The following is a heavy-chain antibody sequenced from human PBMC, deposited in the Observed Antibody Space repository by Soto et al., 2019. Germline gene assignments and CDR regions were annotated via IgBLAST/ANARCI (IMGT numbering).Heavy chain of an antibody. CDR2: IYYSGST. J-gene: IGHJ6*02. V-gene: IGHV4-39*01. CDR3: ARGPSSDSGIYYYYGMDV. D-gene: IGHD3-10*01. Sequence: SETLSLTCTVSGGSISGSSYYWGWIRQPPGKGLEWIGSIYYSGSTYYNPSLKSRVTISVDTSKNQFSLKLSSVTAADTAVYYCARGPSSDSGIYYYYGMDVWGQGTTVTVSS. CDR1: GGSISGSSYY.